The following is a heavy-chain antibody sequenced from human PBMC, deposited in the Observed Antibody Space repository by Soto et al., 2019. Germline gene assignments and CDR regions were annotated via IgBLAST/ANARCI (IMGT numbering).Heavy chain of an antibody. CDR2: ISASGGSR. D-gene: IGHD3-22*01. CDR3: ARRYYYHGSGPYGMDV. Sequence: PGGSLRLSCTVSAFTFNSDGMSWVRQAPGKGLEWVSAISASGGSRYYADSVKGRFTISRDNSKNTLFLQMNSLSAEDTAVYYCARRYYYHGSGPYGMDVWGQGTTVTVSS. V-gene: IGHV3-23*01. CDR1: AFTFNSDG. J-gene: IGHJ6*02.